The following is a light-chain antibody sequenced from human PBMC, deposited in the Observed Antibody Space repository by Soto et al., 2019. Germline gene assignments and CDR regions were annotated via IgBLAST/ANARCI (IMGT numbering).Light chain of an antibody. Sequence: QAVVTQPASVSGSPGQSITISCTGTTSDVGGYNYVSWYQQHPGKAPKLMIYDVSNWPSGIPSRFSGSKSGNTASLTISGLQPEDEADYYCSSYSGSSFVLFGGGTKVTVL. CDR3: SSYSGSSFVL. V-gene: IGLV2-14*01. CDR2: DVS. J-gene: IGLJ2*01. CDR1: TSDVGGYNY.